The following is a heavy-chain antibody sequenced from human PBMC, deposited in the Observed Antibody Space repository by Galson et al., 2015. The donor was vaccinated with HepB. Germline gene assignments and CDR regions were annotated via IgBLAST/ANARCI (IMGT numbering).Heavy chain of an antibody. CDR1: GFTFNSYG. D-gene: IGHD2-15*01. CDR2: IWFDGSNK. J-gene: IGHJ4*02. CDR3: ARDKGGQVGDY. V-gene: IGHV3-33*01. Sequence: SLRLSCAASGFTFNSYGMHWVRQAPGKGLEWVAVIWFDGSNKFYADSVTGRFTISRDNAKNTLDLQLNSLRAEDTAVYFCARDKGGQVGDYWGQGTLVIVSS.